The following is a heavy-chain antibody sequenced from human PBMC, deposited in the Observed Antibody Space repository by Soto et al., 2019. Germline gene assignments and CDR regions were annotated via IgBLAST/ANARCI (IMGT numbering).Heavy chain of an antibody. CDR1: GVTVSSNY. D-gene: IGHD3-10*01. V-gene: IGHV3-66*01. Sequence: EVQLVESGGGLVQPGGSLRLSCAASGVTVSSNYMSWVRQAPGKGLEWVSVIYSGGSTYYADSVKGRFTISRDNSKNTLYLQMSSLRAEDTAVYYCARDFYYPGSGTMGGYFDYWGQGTLVTVSS. J-gene: IGHJ4*02. CDR2: IYSGGST. CDR3: ARDFYYPGSGTMGGYFDY.